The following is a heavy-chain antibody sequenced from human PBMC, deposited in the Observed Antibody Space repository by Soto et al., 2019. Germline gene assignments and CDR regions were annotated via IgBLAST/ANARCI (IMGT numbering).Heavy chain of an antibody. CDR2: INHSGST. J-gene: IGHJ2*01. Sequence: KGLEWIGEINHSGSTNYNPSLKSRVTISVDTSKSQFSLKLSSVTAADTAVYYCARFFFFQAKDGIPAAPSVSAFLLNRSSDL. D-gene: IGHD2-2*01. V-gene: IGHV4-34*01. CDR3: ARFFFFQAKDGIPAAPSVSAFLLNRSSDL.